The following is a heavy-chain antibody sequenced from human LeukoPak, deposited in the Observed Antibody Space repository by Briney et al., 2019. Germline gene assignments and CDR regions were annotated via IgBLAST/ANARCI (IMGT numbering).Heavy chain of an antibody. CDR3: AKGLSGSYYWENHDAFDI. CDR1: GFTFSSYA. CDR2: ISGSGGST. J-gene: IGHJ3*02. Sequence: GGSLRLSCAASGFTFSSYAMSWVRQAPGKGLEWVSAISGSGGSTYYADSVKGRFTISRDNSKNTLYLQMNSLRAEDTAVYYCAKGLSGSYYWENHDAFDIWGQGTMVTVSS. D-gene: IGHD1-26*01. V-gene: IGHV3-23*01.